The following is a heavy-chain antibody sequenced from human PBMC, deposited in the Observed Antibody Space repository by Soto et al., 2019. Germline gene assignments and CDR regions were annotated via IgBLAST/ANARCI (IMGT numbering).Heavy chain of an antibody. CDR2: IIPILGIA. CDR3: ARDPYSGYDQSEYNWFDP. D-gene: IGHD5-12*01. J-gene: IGHJ5*02. Sequence: QVQLVQSGAEVKKPGASVEVSCKASGGTFSSYTISLVRQAPGQGLGWVGRIIPILGIANYAPKFQGRVTITAEKSTSTAYMELSSLRSEDTAVYYCARDPYSGYDQSEYNWFDPWGQGTLVTVSS. CDR1: GGTFSSYT. V-gene: IGHV1-69*08.